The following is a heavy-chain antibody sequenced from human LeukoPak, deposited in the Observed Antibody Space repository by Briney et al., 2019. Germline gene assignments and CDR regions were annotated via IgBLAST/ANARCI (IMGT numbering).Heavy chain of an antibody. Sequence: GASVKVSCKASGGTFSSYAISWARQAPGRGLEWMGGIIPIFGTANYAQKFQGRVTITADESTSTAYMELSSLRSEDTAVYYCARVSDSSGWSSDYWGQGTLVTVSS. D-gene: IGHD6-19*01. CDR1: GGTFSSYA. V-gene: IGHV1-69*13. CDR2: IIPIFGTA. J-gene: IGHJ4*02. CDR3: ARVSDSSGWSSDY.